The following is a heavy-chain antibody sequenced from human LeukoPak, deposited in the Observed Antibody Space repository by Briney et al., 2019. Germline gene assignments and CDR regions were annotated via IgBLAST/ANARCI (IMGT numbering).Heavy chain of an antibody. D-gene: IGHD3-3*01. CDR3: AREDEWQENDY. Sequence: SEPLSLICNVSGGSITRSRYHWSSIRQPAGKGLVLIGRIYTSATTSYNPSLKSRVTISLDTSNNQFSLKVTSVTAADTAVYYCAREDEWQENDYWGQGTLVLVSS. J-gene: IGHJ4*02. V-gene: IGHV4-61*02. CDR2: IYTSATT. CDR1: GGSITRSRYH.